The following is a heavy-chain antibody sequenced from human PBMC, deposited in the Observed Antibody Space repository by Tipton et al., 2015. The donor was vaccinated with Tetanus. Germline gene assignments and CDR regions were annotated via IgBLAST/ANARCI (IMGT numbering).Heavy chain of an antibody. J-gene: IGHJ4*02. V-gene: IGHV3-11*01. CDR1: GFTLSDYY. Sequence: SLRLSCAASGFTLSDYYMSWIRQAPGKGLEWLSYISSSGATINYADSVKGRFTLSRDTAKNSLYLLMDSLRADDTAVYYCARAPIEAAGDYGDYWCQGTLVTVSS. CDR3: ARAPIEAAGDYGDY. CDR2: ISSSGATI. D-gene: IGHD6-13*01.